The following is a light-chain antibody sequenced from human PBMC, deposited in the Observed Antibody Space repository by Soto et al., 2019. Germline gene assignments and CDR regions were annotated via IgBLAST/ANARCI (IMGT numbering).Light chain of an antibody. V-gene: IGKV3-20*01. CDR1: QSVKNNF. CDR3: QQYGSSPVT. J-gene: IGKJ2*01. Sequence: EIVLTQSPGTLSLSPGERTTLSCRASQSVKNNFLAWYQQKPGQAPRLLIYGASSRATGIPDRFSGSGSETDFTLTISRLEPEDFAVYCCQQYGSSPVTFGQGTKLEIK. CDR2: GAS.